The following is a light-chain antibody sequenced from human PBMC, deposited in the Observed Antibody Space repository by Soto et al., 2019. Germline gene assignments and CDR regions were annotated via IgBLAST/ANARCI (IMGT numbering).Light chain of an antibody. CDR3: SSYTSSSTLDVV. CDR1: SSDIGGYNY. V-gene: IGLV2-14*01. J-gene: IGLJ2*01. CDR2: EVN. Sequence: QSALTQPASVSGSPGQSITISCTGTSSDIGGYNYVSWYQQHPGKAPRLMIYEVNYRPSGVSNRFSGSKSGNTASLTISGLQAEDEADYFCSSYTSSSTLDVVFGGGTQLTVL.